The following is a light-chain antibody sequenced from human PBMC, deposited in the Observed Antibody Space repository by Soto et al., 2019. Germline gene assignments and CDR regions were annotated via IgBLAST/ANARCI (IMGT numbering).Light chain of an antibody. CDR2: GNR. CDR1: NSNLGAGYD. V-gene: IGLV1-40*01. J-gene: IGLJ3*02. CDR3: QAYDYSLTGMV. Sequence: QSVLTQPPSVSGAPGQRVTISCTGNNSNLGAGYDVHWYRQLPGAAPKLVIFGNRNRPSGVPERFSGSKSGTSASLAITGLQAEDEADYYCQAYDYSLTGMVFGGGTKVTVL.